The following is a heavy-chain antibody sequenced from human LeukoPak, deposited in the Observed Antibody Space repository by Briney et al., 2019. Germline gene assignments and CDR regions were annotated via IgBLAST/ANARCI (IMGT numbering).Heavy chain of an antibody. CDR2: IYTSGST. CDR3: ASSYDILTGYSSSFDY. J-gene: IGHJ4*02. Sequence: SETLSLTCAVYGGSFSGYYWSWIRQPAGKGLEWIGRIYTSGSTNYNPSLKSRVTISVDTSKNQFSLKLSSVTAADTAVYYCASSYDILTGYSSSFDYWGQGTLVTVSS. D-gene: IGHD3-9*01. V-gene: IGHV4-59*10. CDR1: GGSFSGYY.